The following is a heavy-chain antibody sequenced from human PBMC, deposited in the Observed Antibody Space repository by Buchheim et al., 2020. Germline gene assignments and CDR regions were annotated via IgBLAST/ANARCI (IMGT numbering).Heavy chain of an antibody. Sequence: EVQLVESGGGLVQPGGSLRLSCAASGFTFSSYWMHWVRQAPGKGLVWVSRINSDGSSTSYADSVKGRFTMSRDNARNTLYLEMNSLRADNTAVYYCVREGLIANYAMDVWGRGTT. CDR1: GFTFSSYW. CDR2: INSDGSST. CDR3: VREGLIANYAMDV. J-gene: IGHJ6*02. V-gene: IGHV3-74*01. D-gene: IGHD2-8*01.